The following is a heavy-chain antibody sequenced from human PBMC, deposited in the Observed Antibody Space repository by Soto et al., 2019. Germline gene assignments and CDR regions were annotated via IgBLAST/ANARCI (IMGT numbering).Heavy chain of an antibody. Sequence: SETLSLTCAVSGYSISSGNYWAWIRQPPGRGLEWIGSLYHIGSTHYNTSLKSRVTISVDTSKNHFSLELSSVTAADTAIYYCRSSTSCYDESCVDVWGQGTMVTISS. CDR1: GYSISSGNY. V-gene: IGHV4-38-2*01. CDR3: RSSTSCYDESCVDV. J-gene: IGHJ6*02. CDR2: LYHIGST. D-gene: IGHD2-2*01.